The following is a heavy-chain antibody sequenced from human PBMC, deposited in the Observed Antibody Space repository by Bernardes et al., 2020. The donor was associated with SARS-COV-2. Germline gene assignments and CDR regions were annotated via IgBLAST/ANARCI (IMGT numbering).Heavy chain of an antibody. CDR2: IYYSGSP. J-gene: IGHJ6*02. CDR1: GGSISNYY. D-gene: IGHD5-18*01. V-gene: IGHV4-59*01. Sequence: SETLSLTCTVSGGSISNYYWSWIRQPPGKGLEWIGYIYYSGSPKYNPSLKSRVTISVDSSKNQFSLKLTSVTAADTAVYYCARVDTGRLDGMDVWGQGTTVTVSS. CDR3: ARVDTGRLDGMDV.